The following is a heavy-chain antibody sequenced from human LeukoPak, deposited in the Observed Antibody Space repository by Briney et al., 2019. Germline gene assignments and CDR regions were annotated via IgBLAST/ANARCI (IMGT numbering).Heavy chain of an antibody. CDR1: GVSISSYY. J-gene: IGHJ6*02. Sequence: SETLSLTCTVSGVSISSYYWSWIRQPPGKGLEWIGYIYYSGSTNYNPSLKSRVTISVDTSKNQFSLKLSSVTAADTAVYYCARGKGSTTVTTPYYYGMDVWGQGTTVTVSS. CDR2: IYYSGST. CDR3: ARGKGSTTVTTPYYYGMDV. V-gene: IGHV4-59*01. D-gene: IGHD4-17*01.